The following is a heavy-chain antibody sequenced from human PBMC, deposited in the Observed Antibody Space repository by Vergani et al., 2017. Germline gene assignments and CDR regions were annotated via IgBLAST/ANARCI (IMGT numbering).Heavy chain of an antibody. CDR2: IIPIFGTA. D-gene: IGHD6-19*01. J-gene: IGHJ5*02. CDR3: ARAKAPYRSRLVGGYWFDP. V-gene: IGHV1-69*13. Sequence: QVQLVQSGAEVKKPGSSVKVSCKASGGTFSSYAISWVRQAPGQGLEWMGRIIPIFGTANYAQKFQGRVTITADESTSTAYMELSSLRSEDTAVYYCARAKAPYRSRLVGGYWFDPWGQGTLVTVSS. CDR1: GGTFSSYA.